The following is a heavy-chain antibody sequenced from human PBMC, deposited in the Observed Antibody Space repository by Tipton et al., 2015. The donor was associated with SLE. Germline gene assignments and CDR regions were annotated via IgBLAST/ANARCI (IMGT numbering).Heavy chain of an antibody. CDR1: GGTFSSYA. CDR3: ARGGPFGILTGYSPAPGSYSSGLGA. J-gene: IGHJ6*02. Sequence: QLVQSGAEVKKPGSSVKVSCKASGGTFSSYAISWVRQAPGQGLEWMGGIIPIFGTANYAQKFQGRVTITADESTSTAYMELSSPRCEAPSVFSSARGGPFGILTGYSPAPGSYSSGLGAWGQGTPVTVSS. D-gene: IGHD3-9*01. CDR2: IIPIFGTA. V-gene: IGHV1-69*01.